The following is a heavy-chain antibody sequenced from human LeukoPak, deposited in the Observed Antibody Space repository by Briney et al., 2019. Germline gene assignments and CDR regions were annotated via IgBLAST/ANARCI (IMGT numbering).Heavy chain of an antibody. CDR2: VKQDGSEK. J-gene: IGHJ3*02. Sequence: GGSLRLSCAASGFTFSSYWMNWVRQAPGKGLEWVANVKQDGSEKNYVDSVKGRFTISRDNAENSLYLEMNSLRAEDTAVYYCARERGWLSDDAFDIWGQGTMVTVSS. D-gene: IGHD3-22*01. V-gene: IGHV3-7*01. CDR3: ARERGWLSDDAFDI. CDR1: GFTFSSYW.